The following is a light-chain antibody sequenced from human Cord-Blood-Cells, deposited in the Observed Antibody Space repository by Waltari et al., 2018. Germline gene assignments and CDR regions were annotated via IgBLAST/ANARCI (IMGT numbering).Light chain of an antibody. J-gene: IGKJ2*01. CDR3: QQSYSTLEYT. CDR1: QSISSY. CDR2: AAS. Sequence: DIQMTQSPSSLSASVGDRVTITCRASQSISSYLNWYQQKPGKAPTLLIYAASSLQSGVPSMFSGSGSGTDFTLTISSLQPEDFATYYCQQSYSTLEYTFGQGTKLEIK. V-gene: IGKV1-39*01.